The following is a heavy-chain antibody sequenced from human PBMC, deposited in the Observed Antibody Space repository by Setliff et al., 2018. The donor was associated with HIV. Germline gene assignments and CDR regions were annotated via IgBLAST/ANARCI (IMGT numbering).Heavy chain of an antibody. CDR1: GFTFSSYG. V-gene: IGHV3-23*01. J-gene: IGHJ4*02. CDR3: AKELAASGLGYFDS. Sequence: PGGSLRLSCAASGFTFSSYGMHWVRQAPGKGLEWISYISPSSDGNDYADSVKGRFTISRDNSKNTLNLQMNSLRAEDTAEYYCAKELAASGLGYFDSWGRGILVTVSS. CDR2: ISPSSDGN. D-gene: IGHD3-22*01.